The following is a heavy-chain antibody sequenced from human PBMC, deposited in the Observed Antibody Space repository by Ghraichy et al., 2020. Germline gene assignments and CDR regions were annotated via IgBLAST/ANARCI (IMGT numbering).Heavy chain of an antibody. CDR1: GFIFSSYV. D-gene: IGHD2-2*01. Sequence: LSLTCEASGFIFSSYVMKWVRQAPGKGLESVSFISPSGTSIYYADSVKGRFTISRDNARNSLFLQMNSLRDEDTALYYCARRSCATTSCPVDYWGQGTLVTVSS. CDR2: ISPSGTSI. CDR3: ARRSCATTSCPVDY. V-gene: IGHV3-48*02. J-gene: IGHJ4*02.